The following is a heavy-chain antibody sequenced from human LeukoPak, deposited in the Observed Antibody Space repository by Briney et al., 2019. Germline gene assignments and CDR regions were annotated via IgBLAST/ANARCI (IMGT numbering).Heavy chain of an antibody. Sequence: ASVKVSCKVSGYTLTESSMHWVRQAPGKGLEWMGGFDPEDGETIYAQKFQGRVTMTEDTSTDTAYMELSSLRSEDTAVCYCATEVGGTVTTVFDYWGQGTLVTVSS. D-gene: IGHD4-17*01. J-gene: IGHJ4*02. CDR2: FDPEDGET. V-gene: IGHV1-24*01. CDR3: ATEVGGTVTTVFDY. CDR1: GYTLTESS.